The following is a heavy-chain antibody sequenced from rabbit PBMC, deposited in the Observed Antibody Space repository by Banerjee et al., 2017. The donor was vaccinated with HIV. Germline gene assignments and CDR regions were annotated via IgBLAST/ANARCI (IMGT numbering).Heavy chain of an antibody. Sequence: QSLEESGGDLVKPGASLTLTCTASGFSFSSSYYMCWVRQAPGKGLEWIACIYAGSSGSTYYASWAKGRFTISKTSSTTVTLQMTSLTAADTETYFCARKDGYAGYGYADFNLWGPGTLVTVS. CDR3: ARKDGYAGYGYADFNL. CDR2: IYAGSSGST. CDR1: GFSFSSSYY. D-gene: IGHD6-1*01. V-gene: IGHV1S40*01. J-gene: IGHJ4*01.